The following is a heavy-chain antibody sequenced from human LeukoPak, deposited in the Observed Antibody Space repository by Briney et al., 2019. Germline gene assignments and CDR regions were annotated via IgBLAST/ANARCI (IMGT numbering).Heavy chain of an antibody. CDR3: ASVFWYSSSWSFDY. CDR1: GYTFTGYY. D-gene: IGHD6-13*01. V-gene: IGHV1-2*02. CDR2: INPNSGGT. J-gene: IGHJ4*02. Sequence: ASVKASCKASGYTFTGYYMHWVRQAPGQGLEWMGWINPNSGGTNYAQKFQGRVTMTRDTSISTAYMELSRLRSDDTAVYYCASVFWYSSSWSFDYWGQGTLVTVSS.